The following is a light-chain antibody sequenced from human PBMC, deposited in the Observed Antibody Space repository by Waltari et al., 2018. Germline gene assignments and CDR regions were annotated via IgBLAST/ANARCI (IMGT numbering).Light chain of an antibody. Sequence: QSELTQPPSASGTPGQTVTISCSGSSSNVGSNTVNWYQQLPGTAPKLLIYDNNQRPSGVPDRFSGSKSGTSASLAISGLQSEDEAADYCATWDANLNALFGGGTKLTVL. CDR1: SSNVGSNT. V-gene: IGLV1-44*01. CDR2: DNN. CDR3: ATWDANLNAL. J-gene: IGLJ3*02.